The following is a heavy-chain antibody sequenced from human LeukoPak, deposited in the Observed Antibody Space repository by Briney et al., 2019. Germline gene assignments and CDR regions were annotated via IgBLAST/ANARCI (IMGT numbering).Heavy chain of an antibody. CDR1: GGSISSYY. D-gene: IGHD3-22*01. CDR2: IYTSGST. V-gene: IGHV4-4*07. J-gene: IGHJ4*02. Sequence: SETLSLTCTVSGGSISSYYWSWIRQPAGKGLEWIGRIYTSGSTNYNPSLKSRVTMSVDTSKNQFSLKMSSVTAADTAVYYCARGAYYYDSSGYYYDNFDYWGQGTLVTVSS. CDR3: ARGAYYYDSSGYYYDNFDY.